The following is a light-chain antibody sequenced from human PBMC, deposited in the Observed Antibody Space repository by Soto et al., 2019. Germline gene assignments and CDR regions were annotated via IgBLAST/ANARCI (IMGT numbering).Light chain of an antibody. CDR1: SSDFGGYNY. J-gene: IGLJ1*01. CDR2: DVS. Sequence: QSALTQPASVSGSPGQSITISCTGTSSDFGGYNYVSWYQHHPGKAPKLMIYDVSNRPSGVSNRFSGSKSGNTASLTISGLQPEDEADYYCSSYTTSNTRQIVFGTGTK. CDR3: SSYTTSNTRQIV. V-gene: IGLV2-14*03.